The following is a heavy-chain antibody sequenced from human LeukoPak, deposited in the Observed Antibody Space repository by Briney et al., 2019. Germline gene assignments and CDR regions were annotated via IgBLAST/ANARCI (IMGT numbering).Heavy chain of an antibody. J-gene: IGHJ4*02. D-gene: IGHD5-18*01. CDR1: GGTFSSYA. CDR2: ISAYNGNT. CDR3: ARDISPQYSYGYSGGRFGY. V-gene: IGHV1-18*01. Sequence: ASVKVSCKASGGTFSSYAISWVRQAPGQGLEWMGWISAYNGNTKYAQKLQGRVTMTTDTSTSTAYMELRSLRSDDTAVYYCARDISPQYSYGYSGGRFGYWGQGTLVTVSS.